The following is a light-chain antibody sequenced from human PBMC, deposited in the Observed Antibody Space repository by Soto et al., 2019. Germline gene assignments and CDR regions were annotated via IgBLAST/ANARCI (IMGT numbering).Light chain of an antibody. V-gene: IGKV1-5*03. CDR1: QSISGW. CDR3: KQYNPYSPGT. J-gene: IGKJ1*01. Sequence: DIQMTQSPSTLSASVGDRVTITCRASQSISGWLAWFQQKPGKAPKLLISKASSLEIGVPSRFSGSGSGTKYTLTISSLQPDVFAIYYCKQYNPYSPGTFGQGTRGKIK. CDR2: KAS.